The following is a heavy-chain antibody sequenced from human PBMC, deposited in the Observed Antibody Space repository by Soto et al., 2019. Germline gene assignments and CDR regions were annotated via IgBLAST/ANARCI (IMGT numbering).Heavy chain of an antibody. D-gene: IGHD3-22*01. J-gene: IGHJ6*02. CDR2: IIPIFGTA. Sequence: QVQLVQSGAEVKKPGSSVKVSCKASGGTFSSYAISWVRQAPGQGLEWMGGIIPIFGTANYAQKFQGRVTITADESTSTAYMELSSLRSEDTDVYYCARLETPYYDSSGYYYQNYYGRDVLGQGTTVTGSS. V-gene: IGHV1-69*01. CDR3: ARLETPYYDSSGYYYQNYYGRDV. CDR1: GGTFSSYA.